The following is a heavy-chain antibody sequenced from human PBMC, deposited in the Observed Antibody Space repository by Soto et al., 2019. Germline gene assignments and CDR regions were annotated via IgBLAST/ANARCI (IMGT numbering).Heavy chain of an antibody. CDR2: IYYDGSNR. CDR1: GVTFGTYA. Sequence: GGSLRLSCAASGVTFGTYAMHWVRQATGKGLEWVAVIYYDGSNRYYGDAVKGRFTISRDNSKSTLYLQMSSLRAEDTAVYYCARAFCTNGVCYYFFDYWGHGTLVTVS. V-gene: IGHV3-33*01. CDR3: ARAFCTNGVCYYFFDY. D-gene: IGHD2-8*01. J-gene: IGHJ4*01.